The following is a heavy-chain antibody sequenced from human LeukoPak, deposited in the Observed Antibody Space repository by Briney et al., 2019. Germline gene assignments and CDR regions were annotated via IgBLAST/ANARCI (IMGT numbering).Heavy chain of an antibody. D-gene: IGHD3-16*01. J-gene: IGHJ4*02. Sequence: GGSLKLSCAASGLTFDNYWMHWFRQAPGKGLVWVSRINYDGSTNYADSVKGRFTISRDNARNTLYMQMNSLRAEDTAVYYCATRGSTRVDYWGQGTLVTVSS. CDR2: INYDGST. V-gene: IGHV3-74*01. CDR3: ATRGSTRVDY. CDR1: GLTFDNYW.